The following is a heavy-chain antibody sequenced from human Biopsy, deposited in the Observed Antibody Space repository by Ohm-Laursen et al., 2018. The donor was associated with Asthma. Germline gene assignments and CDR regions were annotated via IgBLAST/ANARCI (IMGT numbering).Heavy chain of an antibody. D-gene: IGHD3-3*01. CDR1: GFSLRNARIG. J-gene: IGHJ5*02. CDR3: ARVVNYDFRSGYWFDP. Sequence: TQTLTLTCTVSGFSLRNARIGVTWIRQPPGKALEWLAHIFLNDEKSYSTSLKSRITISKDTAKSQVVLTMSNMDPVDTATYYCARVVNYDFRSGYWFDPWGQGTLVTVSP. CDR2: IFLNDEK. V-gene: IGHV2-26*01.